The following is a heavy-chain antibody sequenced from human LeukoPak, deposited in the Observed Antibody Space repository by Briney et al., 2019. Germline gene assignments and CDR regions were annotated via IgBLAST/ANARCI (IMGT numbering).Heavy chain of an antibody. CDR3: ARRDTGSGSSDYFGD. Sequence: AETLSLTCTVSGGSISSYYWSWIRQPPGKGLEWIGYIYYSGSTNYNPSLKSRVTMSVDTSKNQFSLKLSSVTAADTAVYYCARRDTGSGSSDYFGDWGQGALVTVSS. J-gene: IGHJ4*02. V-gene: IGHV4-59*01. CDR2: IYYSGST. D-gene: IGHD3-10*01. CDR1: GGSISSYY.